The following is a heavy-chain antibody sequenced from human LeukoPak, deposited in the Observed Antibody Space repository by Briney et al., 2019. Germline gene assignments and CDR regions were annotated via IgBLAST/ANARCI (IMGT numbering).Heavy chain of an antibody. Sequence: GGSLRLSCAASGFTFSSYAMSWVRQAPGKGLEWVSAISGSGGTTYYADPVKGRFTISRDNSKNTLYLQVNSLRAEDTAVYYCAKYNYDFWSGYPHYFDYWGQGTLVTVSS. V-gene: IGHV3-23*01. CDR2: ISGSGGTT. CDR3: AKYNYDFWSGYPHYFDY. D-gene: IGHD3-3*01. J-gene: IGHJ4*02. CDR1: GFTFSSYA.